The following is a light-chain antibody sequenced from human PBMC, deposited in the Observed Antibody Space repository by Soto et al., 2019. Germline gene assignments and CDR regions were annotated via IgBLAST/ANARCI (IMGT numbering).Light chain of an antibody. J-gene: IGKJ4*01. V-gene: IGKV1-9*01. Sequence: DIQLTQSPSFLSASVGDRLTITCRASQDIRSSLAWYQQKPGKAPNLLIYTVSTLPSGVPSRFSGSRSGTEFTLTISSLQPLDFATSYCQQFNSSPFTFGGGTKVEI. CDR3: QQFNSSPFT. CDR2: TVS. CDR1: QDIRSS.